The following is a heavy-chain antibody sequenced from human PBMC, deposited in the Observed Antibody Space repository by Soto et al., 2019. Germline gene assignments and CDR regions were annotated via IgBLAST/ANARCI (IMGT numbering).Heavy chain of an antibody. CDR2: IYATGTT. CDR3: VRHGTKTLRDWLDP. D-gene: IGHD1-1*01. J-gene: IGHJ5*02. V-gene: IGHV4-4*07. Sequence: SETLSLTCTVSGASISGFYWSWIRKSAGRGLEWIGRIYATGTTDYNPSLKSRVMMSVDTSKKQFSLKLRSVTAADTAVYYCVRHGTKTLRDWLDPWGPGISVTVSS. CDR1: GASISGFY.